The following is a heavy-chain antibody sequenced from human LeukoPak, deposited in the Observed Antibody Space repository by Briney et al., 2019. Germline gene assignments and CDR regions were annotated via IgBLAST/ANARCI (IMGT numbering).Heavy chain of an antibody. V-gene: IGHV4-39*01. D-gene: IGHD5-18*01. CDR3: ARLQLWFSGVDY. CDR2: IHYSGRI. J-gene: IGHJ4*02. CDR1: GGSISSNNYH. Sequence: SETLSLTCTVSGGSISSNNYHWGCIRQPPGKGLEWIGAIHYSGRIYYNPSLKSRITISVDTSKNQFSLKLNSVTAADTAVYYCARLQLWFSGVDYWGQGTLVTVSS.